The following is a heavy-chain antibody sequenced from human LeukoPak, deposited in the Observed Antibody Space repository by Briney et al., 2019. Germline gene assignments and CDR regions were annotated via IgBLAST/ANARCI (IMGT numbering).Heavy chain of an antibody. CDR1: GFNFSSYS. J-gene: IGHJ4*02. D-gene: IGHD5-12*01. CDR2: ISSSSSFR. Sequence: MSGGSLRLSCAASGFNFSSYSMNWGRQAPGKGLEWVSSISSSSSFRYYADSVKGRFTISRDNAKNSLYLQMNSLRAEDTAVYYCARGMDRYSGYELGFDYWGQGTLVTVSS. V-gene: IGHV3-21*01. CDR3: ARGMDRYSGYELGFDY.